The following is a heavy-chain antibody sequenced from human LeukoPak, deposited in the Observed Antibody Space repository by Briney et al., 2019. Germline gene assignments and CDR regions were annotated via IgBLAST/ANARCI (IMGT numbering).Heavy chain of an antibody. Sequence: ASVKVSCKASGYTFTGYYMHWVRQAPGQGLEWMGWINPNSGGTNYAQKFQGWVTMTRDTSISTAYMELSRLRSDDTAVYYCARDSDPYSSSSPGSDYWGQGTLVTVSS. D-gene: IGHD6-13*01. CDR3: ARDSDPYSSSSPGSDY. CDR2: INPNSGGT. CDR1: GYTFTGYY. V-gene: IGHV1-2*04. J-gene: IGHJ4*02.